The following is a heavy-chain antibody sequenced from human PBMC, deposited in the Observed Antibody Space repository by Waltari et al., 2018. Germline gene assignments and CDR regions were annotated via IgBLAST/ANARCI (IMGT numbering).Heavy chain of an antibody. J-gene: IGHJ6*02. CDR1: GGSISSGSYY. V-gene: IGHV4-61*09. Sequence: QVQLQESGPGLVKPSQTLSLTCTVSGGSISSGSYYWSWIRQPAGKGLEWIGYIYTSGSTNYNPSRKSRVTISVDTSKNQFSRKLSSVTAADTAVYYCARVRESGVQGVIGWGYYYGMDVWGQGTTVTVSS. D-gene: IGHD3-10*01. CDR2: IYTSGST. CDR3: ARVRESGVQGVIGWGYYYGMDV.